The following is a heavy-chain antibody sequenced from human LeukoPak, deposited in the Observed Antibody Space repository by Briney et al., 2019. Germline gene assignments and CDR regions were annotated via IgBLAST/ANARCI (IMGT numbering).Heavy chain of an antibody. J-gene: IGHJ5*02. Sequence: SETLSLTCTVSGYSISSGYYRGWTRQPPGKGLEWIGSIYHSGGTYYHPSLQRQGTIAIDNSMNQVSLKLSSVTAADLAVYYCARAMGYYDFWSASNWFDPWGQGTLVTVSS. V-gene: IGHV4-38-2*02. CDR1: GYSISSGYY. CDR3: ARAMGYYDFWSASNWFDP. CDR2: IYHSGGT. D-gene: IGHD3-3*01.